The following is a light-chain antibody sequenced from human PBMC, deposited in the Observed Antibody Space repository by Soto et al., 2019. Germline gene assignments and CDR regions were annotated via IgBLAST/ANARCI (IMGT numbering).Light chain of an antibody. CDR1: QSVSTNS. CDR2: GAS. J-gene: IGKJ2*01. V-gene: IGKV3-20*01. Sequence: EIVLTQSPGTMSLSPGERATLSCRASQSVSTNSLAWNQQRPGQAPRLLIYGASSRATGIPDRFTGSGSEIDFSLTISTLEPEDSAVYYCQQYGTSPVTFGQGTKLEIK. CDR3: QQYGTSPVT.